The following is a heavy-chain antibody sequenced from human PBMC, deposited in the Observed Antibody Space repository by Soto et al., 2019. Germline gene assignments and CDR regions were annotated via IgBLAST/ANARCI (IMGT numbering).Heavy chain of an antibody. CDR1: GGSFSGYY. J-gene: IGHJ5*02. CDR2: INHSGST. D-gene: IGHD3-3*01. CDR3: ARVNIITIFGVSNWFDP. Sequence: SETLSLTCAVYGGSFSGYYWSWIRQPPGKGLEWIGEINHSGSTNYNPSLKSRVTISVDTSKNQFSLKLSSVIAADTAVYYCARVNIITIFGVSNWFDPWGQGTLVTVSS. V-gene: IGHV4-34*01.